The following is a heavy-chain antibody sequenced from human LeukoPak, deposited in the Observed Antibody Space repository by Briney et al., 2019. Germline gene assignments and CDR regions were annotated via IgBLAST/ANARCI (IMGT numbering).Heavy chain of an antibody. Sequence: ASVKLSCEASGYTFTGYYMHWVRQAPGQGLEWMGWINPNSGGTNYAQKFQGRVTMTRDTSISTAYMELSRLRSDDTAVYYCARATGYSSRKRFDPWGQGTLVTVSS. CDR1: GYTFTGYY. V-gene: IGHV1-2*02. CDR3: ARATGYSSRKRFDP. D-gene: IGHD6-13*01. J-gene: IGHJ5*02. CDR2: INPNSGGT.